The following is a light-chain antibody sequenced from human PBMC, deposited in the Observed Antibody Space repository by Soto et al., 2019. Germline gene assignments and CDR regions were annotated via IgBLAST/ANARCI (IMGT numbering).Light chain of an antibody. Sequence: EIVLTQSPATLSVCPGQRATLSCRASQSVSSNLAWYQQKPGQAPRLLIYGASSRATGIPVRFSGSGSGTEFTLTISSLQSEDFAVYYCQQYNNWPLTFGQGTRLEIK. J-gene: IGKJ5*01. CDR2: GAS. CDR3: QQYNNWPLT. CDR1: QSVSSN. V-gene: IGKV3-15*01.